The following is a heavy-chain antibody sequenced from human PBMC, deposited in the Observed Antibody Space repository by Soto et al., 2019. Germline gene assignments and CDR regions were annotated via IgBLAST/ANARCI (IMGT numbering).Heavy chain of an antibody. D-gene: IGHD3-3*01. Sequence: QVQLVQSGAEVKKPGSSVNVSCKTSGGTFGNTAVTWVRQAPGQGLAWMGGIVPMFGTANYAQKFQGRVTITADESTHIAYMELRSLSSDDTAVYYCARDGDPGYTFWSGPLGGGRFDPCGQGTLVTVSS. V-gene: IGHV1-69*12. CDR3: ARDGDPGYTFWSGPLGGGRFDP. CDR1: GGTFGNTA. J-gene: IGHJ5*02. CDR2: IVPMFGTA.